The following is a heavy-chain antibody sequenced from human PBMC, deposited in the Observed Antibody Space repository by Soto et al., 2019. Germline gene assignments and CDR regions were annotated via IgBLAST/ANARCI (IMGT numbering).Heavy chain of an antibody. D-gene: IGHD6-13*01. V-gene: IGHV4-39*01. Sequence: QLQLQESGPGQVKPSETLSLTCTVSGGSISSSSFYWGGLRQPPGKGLEWIGSTYYSESTYYIPSLKSRVTISVDTSKNQFALELSPVTAADTAVYYCARVGAASSGSFDYWGKGTLVTVSS. J-gene: IGHJ4*02. CDR2: TYYSEST. CDR1: GGSISSSSFY. CDR3: ARVGAASSGSFDY.